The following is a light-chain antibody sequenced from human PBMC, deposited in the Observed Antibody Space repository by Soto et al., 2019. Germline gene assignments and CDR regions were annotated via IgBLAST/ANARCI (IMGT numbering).Light chain of an antibody. V-gene: IGLV2-14*03. CDR2: DVS. J-gene: IGLJ3*02. Sequence: QSVLTQPASVSGSPGQSITISGTGTSSDVGGYNYVSWYQQHPGKAPKLMIYDVSNRPSGVSNRFSGSKSGNTASLTISGLQAEDEADYYCSSYTSTRFPVVFGGGTKVTVL. CDR3: SSYTSTRFPVV. CDR1: SSDVGGYNY.